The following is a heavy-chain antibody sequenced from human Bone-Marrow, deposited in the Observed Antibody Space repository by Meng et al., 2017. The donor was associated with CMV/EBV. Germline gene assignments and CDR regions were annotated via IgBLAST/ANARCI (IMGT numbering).Heavy chain of an antibody. V-gene: IGHV3-48*03. CDR2: ISSSGSTI. CDR1: GFTFSSYE. Sequence: GESLKISCAASGFTFSSYEMNWVRQAPGKGLEWVSYISSSGSTIYYADSVKGRSTISRDNAKNSLYLQMNSLRAEDTAVYYCARDDLGYYSRAKQSYGMDIWGQGTTVTVSS. J-gene: IGHJ6*01. D-gene: IGHD3-22*01. CDR3: ARDDLGYYSRAKQSYGMDI.